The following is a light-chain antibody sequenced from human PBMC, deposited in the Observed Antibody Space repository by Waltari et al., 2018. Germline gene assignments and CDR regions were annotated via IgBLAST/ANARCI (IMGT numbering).Light chain of an antibody. J-gene: IGKJ1*01. CDR2: AAS. V-gene: IGKV1-39*01. CDR1: QNINRL. CDR3: QQSYSTWT. Sequence: DIQMTQSPSSLSASVGDRVTITCRASQNINRLLNWYQQKPGRAPKLLIYAASSLHSGVPSRFSGSGSGTDYTLTISSLQPEDFATYYCQQSYSTWTSGHGTKVEI.